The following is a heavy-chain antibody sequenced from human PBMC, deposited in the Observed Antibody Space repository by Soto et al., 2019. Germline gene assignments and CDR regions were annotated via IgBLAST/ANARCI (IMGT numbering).Heavy chain of an antibody. D-gene: IGHD4-17*01. CDR1: GYTFTSYG. V-gene: IGHV1-18*01. CDR2: ISAYNGNT. J-gene: IGHJ6*02. Sequence: QVQLVQSGAEVKKPGASVKVSCKASGYTFTSYGISWVRQAPGQGLEWMGWISAYNGNTNYAQKLQGRVTMTTDTTTSRADMEVRRLRSDDAAVYYCSGTAGDYGPIFHVPDYYYYYGMDVWGQGTTVTVSS. CDR3: SGTAGDYGPIFHVPDYYYYYGMDV.